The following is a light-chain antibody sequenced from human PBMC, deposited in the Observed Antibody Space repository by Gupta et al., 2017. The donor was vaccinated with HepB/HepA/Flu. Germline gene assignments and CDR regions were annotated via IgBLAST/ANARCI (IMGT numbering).Light chain of an antibody. CDR1: QSIGTS. J-gene: IGKJ1*01. CDR3: QQTFTLPWT. CDR2: YTS. Sequence: EIVLTQSPDFQSVTPKEKVTITCRATQSIGTSLHWHQQKPRQSPKLLIKYTSQSFSGVPSRFSGSGSGTEFTLTIKSLEAEDAATYCCQQTFTLPWTFGQGTKVEIK. V-gene: IGKV6-21*01.